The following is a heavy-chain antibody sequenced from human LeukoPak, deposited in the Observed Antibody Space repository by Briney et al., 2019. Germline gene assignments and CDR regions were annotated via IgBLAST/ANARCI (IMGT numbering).Heavy chain of an antibody. CDR2: ISYHGDDR. J-gene: IGHJ4*02. CDR3: ARDLQGQPDY. D-gene: IGHD6-13*01. CDR1: GFTFNNHA. Sequence: GRSLRLSCAAAGFTFNNHAMHWVRQAPGKGLEWVAVISYHGDDRYYADSVKGRFTISRDNSKNTLDLQMNSLGGEDTAVYYCARDLQGQPDYWGQGTLVTVSS. V-gene: IGHV3-30*04.